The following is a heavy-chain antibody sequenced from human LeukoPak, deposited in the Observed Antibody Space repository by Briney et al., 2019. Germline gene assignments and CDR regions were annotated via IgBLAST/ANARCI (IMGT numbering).Heavy chain of an antibody. Sequence: SETLSLTCTVSGGSISSGGYYWRWIRQHPGKGLEWIGYIYYSGSTYYNPSLKSRVTISVDTSKNQFSLKLSSVTAADTAVYYCARGDFWSGYFPSWYFDLWGRGTLVTVSS. D-gene: IGHD3-3*01. CDR2: IYYSGST. J-gene: IGHJ2*01. CDR3: ARGDFWSGYFPSWYFDL. CDR1: GGSISSGGYY. V-gene: IGHV4-31*03.